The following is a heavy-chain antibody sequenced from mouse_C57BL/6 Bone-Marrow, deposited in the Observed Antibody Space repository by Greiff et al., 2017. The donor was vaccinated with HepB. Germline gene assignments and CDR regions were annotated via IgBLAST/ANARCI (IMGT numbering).Heavy chain of an antibody. J-gene: IGHJ2*01. V-gene: IGHV1-54*01. CDR3: ARPDYGSSYFDY. CDR1: GYAFTNYL. Sequence: VQLQQSGAELVRPGTSVKVSCKASGYAFTNYLIEWVKQRPGQGLEWIGVINPGSGGTNYNEKFKGKATLTADKSSSTAYMQLSSLTSEDSAVYFCARPDYGSSYFDYWGQGTTLTVSS. CDR2: INPGSGGT. D-gene: IGHD1-1*01.